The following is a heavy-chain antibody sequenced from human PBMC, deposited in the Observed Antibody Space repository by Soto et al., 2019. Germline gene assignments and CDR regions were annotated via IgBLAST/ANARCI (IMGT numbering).Heavy chain of an antibody. V-gene: IGHV3-48*03. CDR1: GFTFSSYE. CDR2: ISSSGSTI. Sequence: EVQLVESGGGLVQPGGSLRLSCAASGFTFSSYEMNWVRQAPGKGLEWVSYISSSGSTIYYADSVKGRFTISRDNAKNSLYLQMNSLGAEDTAVYYCARVYLGSYDFWSGHYGMDVWGQGTTVTVSS. D-gene: IGHD3-3*01. CDR3: ARVYLGSYDFWSGHYGMDV. J-gene: IGHJ6*02.